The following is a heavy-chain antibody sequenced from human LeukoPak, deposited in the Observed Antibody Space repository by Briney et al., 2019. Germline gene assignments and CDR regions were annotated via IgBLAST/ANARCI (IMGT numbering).Heavy chain of an antibody. CDR3: ARDLFYAHDY. V-gene: IGHV3-48*01. J-gene: IGHJ4*02. CDR1: GFTFNSYS. CDR2: ITSSSTYI. D-gene: IGHD2/OR15-2a*01. Sequence: HPGGSLRLSCAASGFTFNSYSMNWVRQAPGKGLEWVSYITSSSTYIYYADSVKGRFTISRDNAKNSLYLQMNSLRAEDTAVYYCARDLFYAHDYWGQGTLVTVSS.